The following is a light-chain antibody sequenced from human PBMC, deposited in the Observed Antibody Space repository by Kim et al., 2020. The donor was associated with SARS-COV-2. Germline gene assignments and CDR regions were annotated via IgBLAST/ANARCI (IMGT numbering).Light chain of an antibody. CDR3: AAWDDSLNGYV. Sequence: GQGVTISCSGSSANIGSNTVTWYQQLPRTAPKLPIYSNNQRPSGVPVRFSGSKSGTSAYLAISGLQSEDEADYYCAAWDDSLNGYVFGTGTKVTVL. V-gene: IGLV1-44*01. J-gene: IGLJ1*01. CDR1: SANIGSNT. CDR2: SNN.